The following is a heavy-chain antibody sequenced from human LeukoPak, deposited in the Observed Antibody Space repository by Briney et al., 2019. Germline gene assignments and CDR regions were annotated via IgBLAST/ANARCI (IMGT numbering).Heavy chain of an antibody. CDR3: ARGYYYDSSGPIYYGMDV. Sequence: SETLSLTCTVSDGSISSYYWSWIRQPPGKGLEWIGYINYSGSANYIPSLKSRVSISVDTSKNQFSLNLSSVTAADTAVYYCARGYYYDSSGPIYYGMDVWGQGTTVTVSS. V-gene: IGHV4-59*01. J-gene: IGHJ6*02. CDR2: INYSGSA. D-gene: IGHD3-22*01. CDR1: DGSISSYY.